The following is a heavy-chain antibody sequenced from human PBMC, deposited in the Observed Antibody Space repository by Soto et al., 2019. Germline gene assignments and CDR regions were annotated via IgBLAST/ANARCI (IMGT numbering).Heavy chain of an antibody. CDR2: ISYDGSNK. D-gene: IGHD3-3*01. V-gene: IGHV3-30*18. Sequence: GGSLRLSCAASGFTFSSYGMHWVRQAPGKGLEWVAVISYDGSNKYYADSVKGRFTISRDNSKNTLYLQMNSLRAEDTAVYYCAKDGPYYDFWSGYCLDYWGQGTLVTVSS. CDR1: GFTFSSYG. CDR3: AKDGPYYDFWSGYCLDY. J-gene: IGHJ4*02.